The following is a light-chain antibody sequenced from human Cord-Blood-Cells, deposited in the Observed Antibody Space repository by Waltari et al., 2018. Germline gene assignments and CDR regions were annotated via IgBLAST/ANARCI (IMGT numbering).Light chain of an antibody. CDR2: AAS. V-gene: IGKV1-39*01. J-gene: IGKJ5*01. CDR3: QQSYSTHIT. Sequence: DIQMTQSPSSPSASVGDRVTITCRASQSISSYLNLYQQKPGKAPKLLIYAASSLQSGVPSRFSGSGSGTDFTLTISSLQPEDFATYYCQQSYSTHITFGQGTRLEIK. CDR1: QSISSY.